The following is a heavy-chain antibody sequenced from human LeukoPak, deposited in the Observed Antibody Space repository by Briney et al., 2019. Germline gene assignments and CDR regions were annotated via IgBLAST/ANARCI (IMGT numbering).Heavy chain of an antibody. CDR3: ARASTRIQLWSPYYGMDV. J-gene: IGHJ6*01. D-gene: IGHD5-18*01. Sequence: ASVKVSCKASGYTFTSYDINWVRQGTGQGLEWMGWMNPNSGNTGYAQKFQGRVTMTRNTSISTAYMELSSLRSEDTAVYYCARASTRIQLWSPYYGMDVWGKGPRSPSPQ. V-gene: IGHV1-8*01. CDR1: GYTFTSYD. CDR2: MNPNSGNT.